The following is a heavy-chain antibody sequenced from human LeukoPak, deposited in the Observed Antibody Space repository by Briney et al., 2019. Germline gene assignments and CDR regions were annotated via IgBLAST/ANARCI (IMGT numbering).Heavy chain of an antibody. Sequence: ASVKVSCKASEYTFTGYYLHWVRQAPGQGLEWMGWISVYNGNTNYAQKLQGRVTMTTDTSTRTAYMELRSLRFDDTAVCYCARDSGYSGYVLFDYWGQGTLVTVSS. J-gene: IGHJ4*02. CDR3: ARDSGYSGYVLFDY. D-gene: IGHD5-12*01. CDR2: ISVYNGNT. CDR1: EYTFTGYY. V-gene: IGHV1-18*04.